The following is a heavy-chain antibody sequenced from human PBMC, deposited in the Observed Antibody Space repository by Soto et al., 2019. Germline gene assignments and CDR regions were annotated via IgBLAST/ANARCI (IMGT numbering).Heavy chain of an antibody. CDR1: AYTFTNYA. CDR3: ATGLLGYCSGGSCCSDS. D-gene: IGHD2-15*01. V-gene: IGHV1-18*01. J-gene: IGHJ4*02. Sequence: QVQLVQSGAEVKKPGASVRVSCQTSAYTFTNYAVSWVRQAPGQGLEWMGWISGDNGNTIYAQKFQGRVTMTTDTSTRKAYMELRSLRSDATAVYYCATGLLGYCSGGSCCSDSWGQGTRVTVSS. CDR2: ISGDNGNT.